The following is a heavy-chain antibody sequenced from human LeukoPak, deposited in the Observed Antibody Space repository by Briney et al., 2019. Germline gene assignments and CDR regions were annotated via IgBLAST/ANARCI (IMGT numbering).Heavy chain of an antibody. V-gene: IGHV1-2*02. CDR3: ARISRVGATGHYYYYMDV. CDR1: GYTFTGYY. CDR2: INPNSGGT. J-gene: IGHJ6*03. Sequence: RASVKVSCKASGYTFTGYYMHWVRRAPGQGLEWMGWINPNSGGTNYAQKFQGRVTMTRDTSISTAYMELSRLRSDDTAVYYCARISRVGATGHYYYYMDVWGKGTTVTVSS. D-gene: IGHD1-26*01.